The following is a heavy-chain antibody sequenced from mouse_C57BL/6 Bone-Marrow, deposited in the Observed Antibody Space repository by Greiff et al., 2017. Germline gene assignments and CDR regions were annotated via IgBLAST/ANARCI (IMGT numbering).Heavy chain of an antibody. CDR2: ISSGGDYI. J-gene: IGHJ4*01. CDR3: TRDKTDYDWAMDY. D-gene: IGHD2-4*01. CDR1: GFTFSSYA. V-gene: IGHV5-9-1*02. Sequence: DVHLVESGEGLVKPGGSLKLSCAASGFTFSSYAMSWVRQTPEKRLEWVAYISSGGDYIYYADTVKGRFTISRDNARNTLYLQMSSLKSEDTAMYYCTRDKTDYDWAMDYWGQGTSVTVSS.